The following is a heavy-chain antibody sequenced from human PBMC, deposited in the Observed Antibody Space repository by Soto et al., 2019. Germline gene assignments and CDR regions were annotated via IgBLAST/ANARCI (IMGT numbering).Heavy chain of an antibody. D-gene: IGHD3-3*01. V-gene: IGHV3-23*01. CDR2: ISGSGGST. Sequence: PGGSLRLSCAASGFTFSSYAMSWVRQAPGKGLEWVSAISGSGGSTYYADSVKGRFTISRDNSKNTLYLQMNSLRAEDTAVYYCAKEAPSLYYDFWSGYYGPFDYWGQGTLVTVSS. CDR3: AKEAPSLYYDFWSGYYGPFDY. CDR1: GFTFSSYA. J-gene: IGHJ4*02.